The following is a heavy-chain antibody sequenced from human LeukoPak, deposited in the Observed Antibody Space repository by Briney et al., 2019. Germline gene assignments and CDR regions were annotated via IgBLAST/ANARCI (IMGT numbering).Heavy chain of an antibody. CDR2: INSDGSST. Sequence: GGSLRLSCTASGFTFSSYWMHWVRQAPGKGLVWVSRINSDGSSTSYADSVKGRFTISRGNAKNTLYLQMNSLRAEDTAVYYRASGWNTVVVPIDFWGQGNQVTVSS. D-gene: IGHD5-18*01. CDR1: GFTFSSYW. J-gene: IGHJ4*02. CDR3: ASGWNTVVVPIDF. V-gene: IGHV3-74*01.